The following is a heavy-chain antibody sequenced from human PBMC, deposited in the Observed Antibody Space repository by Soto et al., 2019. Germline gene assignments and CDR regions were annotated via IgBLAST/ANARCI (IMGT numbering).Heavy chain of an antibody. Sequence: ASVKVSCKTSGYTFTGHYIHWVRQAPQQGPEWVGEIGPESGATRYAQKFRGRVTMTMDTSITTVYMELKNLRAEDTAVYYCARDPRPWYDSSGYYPPDYWGQGTLVTVSS. CDR3: ARDPRPWYDSSGYYPPDY. CDR1: GYTFTGHY. V-gene: IGHV1-2*02. J-gene: IGHJ4*02. CDR2: IGPESGAT. D-gene: IGHD3-22*01.